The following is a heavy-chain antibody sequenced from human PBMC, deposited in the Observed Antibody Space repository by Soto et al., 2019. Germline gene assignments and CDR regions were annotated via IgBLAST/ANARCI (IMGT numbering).Heavy chain of an antibody. Sequence: SVKVSCKASGGTFSSYAISWVRQAPGQGLEWMGGIIPIFGTANYAQKFQGRVTITADESTSTAYMELSSLRSEDTAVYYCASSGITIFGVVTQYNWFDPWGQGTLVTVS. J-gene: IGHJ5*02. D-gene: IGHD3-3*01. CDR3: ASSGITIFGVVTQYNWFDP. CDR1: GGTFSSYA. V-gene: IGHV1-69*13. CDR2: IIPIFGTA.